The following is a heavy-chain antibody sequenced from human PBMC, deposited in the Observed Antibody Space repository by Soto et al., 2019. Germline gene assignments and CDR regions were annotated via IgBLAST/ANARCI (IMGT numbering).Heavy chain of an antibody. D-gene: IGHD1-26*01. Sequence: QVPLVQSGPEVKKPGASVKVSCKTSGYTPTNYDIGWVRQAPGQGLEYMGWISAYSGNTNYARKLQDRVTLTTDTSTRTAYMELRSLQSDDTAIYYCARGLYRRGTYYAFDNWGQGTLVTVSS. CDR1: GYTPTNYD. J-gene: IGHJ4*02. CDR2: ISAYSGNT. V-gene: IGHV1-18*01. CDR3: ARGLYRRGTYYAFDN.